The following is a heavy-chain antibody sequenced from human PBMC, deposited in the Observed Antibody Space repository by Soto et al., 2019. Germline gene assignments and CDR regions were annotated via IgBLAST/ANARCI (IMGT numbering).Heavy chain of an antibody. CDR3: ARDRRRVYYDFWSAPYGMDV. J-gene: IGHJ6*02. CDR1: GYTFTSYG. V-gene: IGHV1-18*01. CDR2: ISAYNGNT. Sequence: GASVKVSCKASGYTFTSYGISWVRQAPGQGLEWMGWISAYNGNTNYAQKLQGRVTMITDTSTSTAYMELRSLRSDDTAAYYCARDRRRVYYDFWSAPYGMDVWGQGTTVTVSS. D-gene: IGHD3-3*01.